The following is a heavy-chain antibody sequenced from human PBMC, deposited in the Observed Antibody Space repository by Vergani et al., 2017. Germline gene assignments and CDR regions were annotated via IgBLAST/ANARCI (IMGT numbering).Heavy chain of an antibody. CDR2: IYYSGST. CDR3: ARAAFYYDSSGYSSIGFDY. J-gene: IGHJ4*02. Sequence: QVQLQESGPGLVKPSQTLSLTCTVSGGSISSGGYYWSWLRQHPGKGLEWIGYIYYSGSTYYNPSLKSRVTISVDTSKNQFSLKLSSVTAADTAVYYCARAAFYYDSSGYSSIGFDYWGQGTLVTVSS. V-gene: IGHV4-31*03. CDR1: GGSISSGGYY. D-gene: IGHD3-22*01.